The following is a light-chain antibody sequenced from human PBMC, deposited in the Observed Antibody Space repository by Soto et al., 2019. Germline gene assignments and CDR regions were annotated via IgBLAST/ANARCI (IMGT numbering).Light chain of an antibody. V-gene: IGKV3-11*01. CDR2: DAS. CDR1: QSVGSN. CDR3: QQRSKWPLT. J-gene: IGKJ4*01. Sequence: EIVLTQSPATLSLSPGERATLSCRASQSVGSNLAWYQQKPGQAPRLLIYDASKKATGIPARFSGSGSGTDFPLTVSSLESEDFAVYYCQQRSKWPLTFGGGTKVEIK.